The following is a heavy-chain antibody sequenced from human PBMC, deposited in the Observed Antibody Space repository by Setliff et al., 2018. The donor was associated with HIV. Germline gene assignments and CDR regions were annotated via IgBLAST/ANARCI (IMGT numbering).Heavy chain of an antibody. CDR3: ARLDCSSSSGFVDY. CDR1: NDSIRFYY. D-gene: IGHD2-2*01. V-gene: IGHV4-4*09. Sequence: SETLSLTCTVSNDSIRFYYWTWIRQPPGKGLEWIGNIYTSGSTNYNPSLKSRVTISVDTSKNQFSLKLSSVTAADTAVYYCARLDCSSSSGFVDYWGQGTLVTVSS. J-gene: IGHJ4*02. CDR2: IYTSGST.